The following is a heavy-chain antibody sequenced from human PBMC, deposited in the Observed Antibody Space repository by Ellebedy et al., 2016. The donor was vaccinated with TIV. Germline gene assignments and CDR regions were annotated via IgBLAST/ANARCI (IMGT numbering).Heavy chain of an antibody. V-gene: IGHV3-30*18. Sequence: GESLKISXAASGFTFRNYAIHWVRQAPGKGLEWVAVISYDGSNEYYADSVKGRFTISRDNSKNTLYLQMNSLRAEDTAVYYCAKDLHGYDYYYFYYMDVWGKGTTVTVSS. J-gene: IGHJ6*03. CDR1: GFTFRNYA. D-gene: IGHD5-12*01. CDR3: AKDLHGYDYYYFYYMDV. CDR2: ISYDGSNE.